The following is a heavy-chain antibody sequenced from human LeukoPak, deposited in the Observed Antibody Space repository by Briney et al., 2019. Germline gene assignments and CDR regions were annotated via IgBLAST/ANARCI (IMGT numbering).Heavy chain of an antibody. V-gene: IGHV5-51*01. J-gene: IGHJ4*02. CDR2: IYPGDSDT. CDR1: GYSFTTYW. CDR3: ARHGNLWSLDY. D-gene: IGHD2-21*01. Sequence: GESLKISCKASGYSFTTYWIGWVRQMPGKGLEWMGIIYPGDSDTRYSPSFQGQVTISADKSISTTYLQWSSLKASDTAMYDCARHGNLWSLDYWRQGTLVTVSS.